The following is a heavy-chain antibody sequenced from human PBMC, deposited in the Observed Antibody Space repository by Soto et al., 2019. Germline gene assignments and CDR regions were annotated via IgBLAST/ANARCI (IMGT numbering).Heavy chain of an antibody. CDR3: ARGWFGPDV. CDR1: EFTFSGRS. CDR2: IDKVGTDS. D-gene: IGHD3-10*01. Sequence: EVQLVESGGGLVQPGGSLRLSCAASEFTFSGRSVHWVRQAPGKGLVWVSGIDKVGTDSTYADSVKGRFTSSRENAKNTVYLQMNSLRVEDTALYYCARGWFGPDVWGKGTTVTVSS. V-gene: IGHV3-74*03. J-gene: IGHJ6*03.